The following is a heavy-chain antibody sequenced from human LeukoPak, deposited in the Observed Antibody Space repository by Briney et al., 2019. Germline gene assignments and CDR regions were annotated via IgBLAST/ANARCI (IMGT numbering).Heavy chain of an antibody. CDR2: ISYDSNHI. Sequence: TGGSLRLSCAASGFTFTQYGLHWVRQAPGKGLEWVAAISYDSNHIHYVESVKGRFTISRDNAKYSLYLQMTSLRAEDTAVYYCARSYYDSSGYPHSDLDYWGQGTLVTVSS. V-gene: IGHV3-33*03. CDR1: GFTFTQYG. CDR3: ARSYYDSSGYPHSDLDY. J-gene: IGHJ4*02. D-gene: IGHD3-22*01.